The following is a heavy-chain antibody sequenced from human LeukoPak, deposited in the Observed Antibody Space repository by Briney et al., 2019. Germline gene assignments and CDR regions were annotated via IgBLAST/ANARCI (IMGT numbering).Heavy chain of an antibody. V-gene: IGHV3-23*01. CDR2: TVGGGSPNT. Sequence: GGSLRLSCAASGFTFRKYAMSWVRQAPGKGLEWVSATVGGGSPNTYHADSVKGRFTISRDNSKNTLFLQMNSLRAEDTAIYYCAKDGVVRGVIVPRTRAYYFDYWGQGTLVTVSS. J-gene: IGHJ4*02. D-gene: IGHD3-10*01. CDR3: AKDGVVRGVIVPRTRAYYFDY. CDR1: GFTFRKYA.